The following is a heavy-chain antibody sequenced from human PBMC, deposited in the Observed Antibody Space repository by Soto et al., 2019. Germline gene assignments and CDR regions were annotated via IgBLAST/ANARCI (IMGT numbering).Heavy chain of an antibody. CDR1: GFTFSSYG. CDR2: IWYDGSNK. Sequence: GGSLRLSCAASGFTFSSYGMHWVRQAPGKGLEWVAVIWYDGSNKYYADSVKGRFTISRDNSKNTLYLQMNSLRAEDTAVYYCARLRRYYYYYMDVWGKGTTVTVSS. CDR3: ARLRRYYYYYMDV. J-gene: IGHJ6*03. V-gene: IGHV3-33*01.